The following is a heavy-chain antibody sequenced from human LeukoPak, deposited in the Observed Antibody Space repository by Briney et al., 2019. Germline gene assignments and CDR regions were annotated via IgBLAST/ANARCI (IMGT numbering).Heavy chain of an antibody. J-gene: IGHJ4*02. D-gene: IGHD3-16*01. V-gene: IGHV3-30*02. CDR2: IQYDGSQK. CDR3: ARELLSLPHKYFDS. CDR1: GFSFSNYG. Sequence: GGSLRLSCAASGFSFSNYGMHWVRQAPGKGLEWVAYIQYDGSQKYYGDSVKGRFTISRDNSKNTVHLQMNSLRDEDTALYYCARELLSLPHKYFDSWGQGTLVTVSS.